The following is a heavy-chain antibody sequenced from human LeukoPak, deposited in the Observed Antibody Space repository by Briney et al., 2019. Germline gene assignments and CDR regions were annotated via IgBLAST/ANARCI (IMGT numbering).Heavy chain of an antibody. D-gene: IGHD3-3*01. V-gene: IGHV4-30-2*01. J-gene: IGHJ3*02. CDR2: IYHSGST. CDR3: ARATAPITIFGVVIDPVDAFDI. Sequence: SQSLSLTCTVSGGSISSGGYYWSWIRQPPGKGLEWIGYIYHSGSTYYNPSLKSRVTISVDRSKNQFSLKLSSVTAADTAVYYCARATAPITIFGVVIDPVDAFDIWGQGTMVTVSS. CDR1: GGSISSGGYY.